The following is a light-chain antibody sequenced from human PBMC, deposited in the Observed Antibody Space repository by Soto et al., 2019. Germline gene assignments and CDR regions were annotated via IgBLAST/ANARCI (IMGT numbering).Light chain of an antibody. CDR1: RSNIGAGYD. V-gene: IGLV1-40*01. CDR2: SNN. J-gene: IGLJ2*01. Sequence: QAVVTQPPSVSGAPGQRVTISCTGSRSNIGAGYDVHWYQQIPGTAPKLLIHSNNNRPSGVPDRFSGSKSGTSASLAIAGLQADDEADYYCQSYDPTLRTSLFGGGTQLTVL. CDR3: QSYDPTLRTSL.